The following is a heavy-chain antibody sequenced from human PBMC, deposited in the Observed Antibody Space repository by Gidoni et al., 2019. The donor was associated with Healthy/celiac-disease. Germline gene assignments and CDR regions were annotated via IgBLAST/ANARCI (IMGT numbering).Heavy chain of an antibody. CDR3: GVIGDDY. J-gene: IGHJ4*02. D-gene: IGHD2-21*01. CDR2: ISSSTSYI. Sequence: EVQLVESGGGLVKPGGSLRLPWAASGFTFSSYSMNWVRQAPGKGLDWVSSISSSTSYISYADSVQGRFTISRDNAKNSLYLHMHSLRAEDTAVYYCGVIGDDYWGQGTLVTVSS. CDR1: GFTFSSYS. V-gene: IGHV3-21*01.